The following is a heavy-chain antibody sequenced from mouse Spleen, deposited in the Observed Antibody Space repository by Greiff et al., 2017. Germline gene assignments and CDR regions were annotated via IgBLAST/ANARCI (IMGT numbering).Heavy chain of an antibody. CDR3: ARHGDYFDY. J-gene: IGHJ2*01. CDR2: IYWDDDK. Sequence: QVTLKVCGPGILQSSQTLSLTCSFSGFSLSTSGMGVSWIRQPSGKGLEWLAHIYWDDDKRYNPSLKSRLTISKDTSRNQVFLKITSVDTADTATYYCARHGDYFDYWGQGTTLTVSS. V-gene: IGHV8-12*01. CDR1: GFSLSTSGMG.